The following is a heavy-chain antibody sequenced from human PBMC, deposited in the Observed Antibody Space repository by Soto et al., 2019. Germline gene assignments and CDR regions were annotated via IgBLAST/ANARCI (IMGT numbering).Heavy chain of an antibody. D-gene: IGHD5-12*01. CDR1: GFTFSSYA. J-gene: IGHJ4*02. Sequence: PGWSLRLSCAASGFTFSSYAMSWVRQAPGKGLEWVSAISGSGGSTYYADSVKGRFTISRDNSKNTLYLQMNSLRAEDTAVYYCAKSDSGYDTYYFDYWGREPWSPSPQ. CDR3: AKSDSGYDTYYFDY. CDR2: ISGSGGST. V-gene: IGHV3-23*01.